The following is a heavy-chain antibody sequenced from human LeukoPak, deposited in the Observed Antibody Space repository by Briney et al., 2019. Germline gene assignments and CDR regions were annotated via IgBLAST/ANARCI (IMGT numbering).Heavy chain of an antibody. D-gene: IGHD3-9*01. V-gene: IGHV3-33*06. Sequence: PGGSLRLSCAASGFTFSSYGMHWVRQAPGKGLEWVAVIWYDGSNKYYADSVKGRFTISRDNSKNTLYLQMNSLRAEDTAVYYCAKDRRSMEPRYFDLYFDYWGQGTLVTVSS. CDR1: GFTFSSYG. CDR3: AKDRRSMEPRYFDLYFDY. CDR2: IWYDGSNK. J-gene: IGHJ4*02.